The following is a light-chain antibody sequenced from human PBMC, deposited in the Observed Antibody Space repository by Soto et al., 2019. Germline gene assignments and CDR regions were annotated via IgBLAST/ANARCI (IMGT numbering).Light chain of an antibody. CDR2: DAS. Sequence: EIVLTQSPASLSLSPGERGTVSCRAGESVPRHLAWYQQRPGLAPRLLIYDASSRATGVPDRFSVSGSGTDFILTISSLEPEDVAVYICQQSSNWPREVTFGQGTRLDIK. CDR1: ESVPRH. V-gene: IGKV3-11*01. CDR3: QQSSNWPREVT. J-gene: IGKJ5*01.